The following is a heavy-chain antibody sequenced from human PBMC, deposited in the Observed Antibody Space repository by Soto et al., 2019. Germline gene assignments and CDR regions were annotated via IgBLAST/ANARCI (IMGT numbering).Heavy chain of an antibody. D-gene: IGHD4-17*01. J-gene: IGHJ4*02. CDR3: TRGRVTFGDYDYFAS. V-gene: IGHV3-74*01. Sequence: EVQVVESGGGLVQPGGSLRLSCAASGFTFSDYWMHWVRQVPGKGLVCVSRISGDGSETNYADSVEGRFSISRDNAKNTVCLRMDSLRAEDTAVYYCTRGRVTFGDYDYFASLGQGTLVTVSS. CDR2: ISGDGSET. CDR1: GFTFSDYW.